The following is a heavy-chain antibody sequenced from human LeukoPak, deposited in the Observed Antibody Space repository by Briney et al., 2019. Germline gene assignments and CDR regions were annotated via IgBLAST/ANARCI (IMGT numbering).Heavy chain of an antibody. Sequence: PGRSLRLSCAASGFSFSTYSMHWVRQAPGKGLEWVAVISFDGSSKFYGNSVKGRFTISRDNSKNTLYLQINSLRAEDTAVYYCARDGARGAPGTIDYWGRGTLVTVSS. V-gene: IGHV3-30-3*01. J-gene: IGHJ4*02. CDR1: GFSFSTYS. D-gene: IGHD1-26*01. CDR2: ISFDGSSK. CDR3: ARDGARGAPGTIDY.